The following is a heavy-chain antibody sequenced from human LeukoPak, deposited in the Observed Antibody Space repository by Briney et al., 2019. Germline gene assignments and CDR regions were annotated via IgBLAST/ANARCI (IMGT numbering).Heavy chain of an antibody. D-gene: IGHD3-10*01. CDR3: AKLGRNYFDY. CDR2: ISNSSSTI. J-gene: IGHJ4*02. CDR1: GVTFSDYY. Sequence: GGSLRLSCAASGVTFSDYYMNWIRQAPGKGLEWVSYISNSSSTIYYADSVKGRFTISRDNAKNSLYLQMNSLRAEDTAVYYCAKLGRNYFDYWGQGTLVTVSS. V-gene: IGHV3-11*04.